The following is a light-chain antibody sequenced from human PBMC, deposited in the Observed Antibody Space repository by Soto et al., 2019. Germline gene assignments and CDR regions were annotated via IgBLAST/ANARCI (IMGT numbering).Light chain of an antibody. V-gene: IGKV3-20*01. J-gene: IGKJ1*01. CDR1: QSVTSNY. Sequence: EIVLTQSPGTLSSSPGERATLSCRASQSVTSNYLAWYQQKSGQAPRLLIWGASIRATDLPDRFSGGGSGTDFTLTISRLEAEDFAVYYCQQYGSSPGTFGQGTKADIK. CDR2: GAS. CDR3: QQYGSSPGT.